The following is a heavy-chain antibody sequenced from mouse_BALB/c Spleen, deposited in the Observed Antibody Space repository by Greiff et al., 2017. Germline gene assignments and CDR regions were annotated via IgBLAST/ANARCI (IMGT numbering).Heavy chain of an antibody. Sequence: EVNLQESGGGLVQPGGSLRLSCATSGFTFTDYYMSWVRQPPGKALEWLGFIRNKANGYTTEYSASVKGRFTISRDNSQSILYLQMNTLRAEDSATYYCAREAYYGNPFAYWGQGTLVTVSA. V-gene: IGHV7-3*02. CDR3: AREAYYGNPFAY. CDR2: IRNKANGYTT. J-gene: IGHJ3*01. D-gene: IGHD2-10*01. CDR1: GFTFTDYY.